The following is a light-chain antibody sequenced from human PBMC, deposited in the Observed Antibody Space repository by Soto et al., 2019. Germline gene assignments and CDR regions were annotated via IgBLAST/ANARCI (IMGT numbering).Light chain of an antibody. CDR3: GTWDSSLSAHVV. V-gene: IGLV1-51*01. CDR2: DNN. Sequence: QSVLTQPPSVSAAPGQKVTISCSGSSSNIGNNYVSWYQQLPGTAPKLLIHDNNKRPSGIPDRFSGSKSGTSATLGITGLQTGDEADYYCGTWDSSLSAHVVFGGGTKVTVL. CDR1: SSNIGNNY. J-gene: IGLJ2*01.